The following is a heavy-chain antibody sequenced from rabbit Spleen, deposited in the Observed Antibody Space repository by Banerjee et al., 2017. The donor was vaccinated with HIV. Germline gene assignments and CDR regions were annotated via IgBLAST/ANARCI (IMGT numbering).Heavy chain of an antibody. Sequence: QEQLVESGGGLVQPGGSLKLSCKASGFDFSRYYMSWVRQAPGKGLEWIACIDTNNGDTDYANWPKGRFTISKTSSTTVTLQMTSLTAADTATYFCARNYVNAFDPWGQGTLVTVS. CDR3: ARNYVNAFDP. J-gene: IGHJ2*01. CDR2: IDTNNGDT. CDR1: GFDFSRYYM. D-gene: IGHD1-1*01. V-gene: IGHV1S45*01.